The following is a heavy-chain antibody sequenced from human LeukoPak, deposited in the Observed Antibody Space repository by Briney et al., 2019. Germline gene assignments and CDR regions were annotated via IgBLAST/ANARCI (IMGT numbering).Heavy chain of an antibody. V-gene: IGHV4-59*08. D-gene: IGHD3-3*01. CDR1: GGSISSCY. CDR3: AGNYDFWSGYYKLDY. J-gene: IGHJ4*02. Sequence: ASETLSLTCTVSGGSISSCYWSWIRQPPGKGLEWIGYIYYSGSTNYNPSLKSRVTISVDTSRNQFSLKLSSVTAADTAVYYCAGNYDFWSGYYKLDYWGQGTLVTVSS. CDR2: IYYSGST.